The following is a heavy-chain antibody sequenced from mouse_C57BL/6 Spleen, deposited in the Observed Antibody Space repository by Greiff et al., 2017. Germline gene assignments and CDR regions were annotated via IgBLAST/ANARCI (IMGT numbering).Heavy chain of an antibody. CDR2: INYDGSST. V-gene: IGHV5-16*01. D-gene: IGHD1-1*01. CDR1: GFTFSDYY. J-gene: IGHJ1*03. Sequence: EVMLVESEGGLVQPGSSMKLSCTASGFTFSDYYMAWVRQVPEKGLEWVANINYDGSSTYYLDSLKSRFIISRDNAKNILYLQMSSLKSEDTATYYCARPTVVGYFDVWGTGTTVTVSS. CDR3: ARPTVVGYFDV.